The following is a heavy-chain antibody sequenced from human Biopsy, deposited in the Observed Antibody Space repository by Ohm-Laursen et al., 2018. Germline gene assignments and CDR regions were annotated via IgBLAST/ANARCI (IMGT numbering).Heavy chain of an antibody. CDR3: ARQGDSGRSFDY. V-gene: IGHV4-39*01. CDR2: MYFSGNT. J-gene: IGHJ4*02. Sequence: SDTLSLTCSVSGGSISRSSYNWGWIRLPPGNGLEWIGSMYFSGNTYYNPSLKSRVNITGNTSKNKFSLNLSSVTAAGTAVYYCARQGDSGRSFDYWGQGTLVTVSS. D-gene: IGHD3-10*01. CDR1: GGSISRSSYN.